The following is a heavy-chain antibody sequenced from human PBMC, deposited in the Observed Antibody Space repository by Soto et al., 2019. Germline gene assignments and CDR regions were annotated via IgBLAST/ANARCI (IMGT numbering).Heavy chain of an antibody. J-gene: IGHJ4*02. CDR2: INPSGEHT. Sequence: GASVKVSCKASGYSFKDHYMHWVRQAPGRGLEWVGIINPSGEHTNYAQQFRGRVAMTRDTSTSTAYTELRSLRSEDTAVYFCARISCKGGSCYFDFDHWGQGTLVTVPS. CDR1: GYSFKDHY. D-gene: IGHD2-15*01. V-gene: IGHV1-46*02. CDR3: ARISCKGGSCYFDFDH.